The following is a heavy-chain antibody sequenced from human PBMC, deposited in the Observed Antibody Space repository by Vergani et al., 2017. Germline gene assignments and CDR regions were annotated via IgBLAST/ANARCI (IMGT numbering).Heavy chain of an antibody. Sequence: EVQLLESGGGLVQPGGSLRLSCAASGFTFSSYAMSWVRQAPGKGLEWVSAISGSGGSTYYADSVKGRFTIARDNSKNTLYLQMNSLRAEDTAVYYCAKDRAEGDGMDVWGQGTTVTVSS. V-gene: IGHV3-23*01. D-gene: IGHD3-16*01. CDR1: GFTFSSYA. CDR3: AKDRAEGDGMDV. J-gene: IGHJ6*02. CDR2: ISGSGGST.